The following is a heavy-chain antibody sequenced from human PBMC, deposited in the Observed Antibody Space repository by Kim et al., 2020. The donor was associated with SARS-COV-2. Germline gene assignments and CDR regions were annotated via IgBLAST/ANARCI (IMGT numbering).Heavy chain of an antibody. D-gene: IGHD3-3*01. J-gene: IGHJ6*02. CDR3: ARDKGTENTIFGVVIIPYYYYGMDV. V-gene: IGHV1-18*01. CDR2: ISAYNGNT. CDR1: GYTFTSYG. Sequence: ASVKVSCKASGYTFTSYGISWVRQAPGQGLEWMGWISAYNGNTNYAQKLQGRVTMTTDTSTSTAYMELRSLRSDDTAVYYCARDKGTENTIFGVVIIPYYYYGMDVWGQGTTVTVSS.